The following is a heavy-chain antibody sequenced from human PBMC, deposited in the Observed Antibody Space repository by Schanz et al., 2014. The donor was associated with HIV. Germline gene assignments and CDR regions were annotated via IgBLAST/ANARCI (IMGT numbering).Heavy chain of an antibody. J-gene: IGHJ5*01. CDR2: VRHIGGT. D-gene: IGHD4-17*01. CDR3: ARGPVDGDHARDNCFDS. CDR1: GGSFRGYY. Sequence: QVQLQQWGAGLLKPSETLSLTCAVYGGSFRGYYWTWIRQFPGLGLEWIGGVRHIGGTNYNPSLKSRVTMSMDMSKNQFSLNLTSVTAADTAVYFCARGPVDGDHARDNCFDSWGQGTLVTVSS. V-gene: IGHV4-34*01.